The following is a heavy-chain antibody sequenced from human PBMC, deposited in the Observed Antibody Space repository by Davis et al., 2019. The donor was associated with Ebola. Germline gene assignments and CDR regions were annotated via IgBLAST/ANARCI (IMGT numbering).Heavy chain of an antibody. Sequence: SETLSLTCAVYGGSFSGYYWNWIRQHPGKGLEWIGYIYYSGSTYYNPSLKSRVTISVDTSKNQFSLKLSSVTAADTAVYYCAREGITMIDYWGQGTLVTVSS. D-gene: IGHD3-22*01. CDR3: AREGITMIDY. CDR2: IYYSGST. J-gene: IGHJ4*02. V-gene: IGHV4-31*11. CDR1: GGSFSGYY.